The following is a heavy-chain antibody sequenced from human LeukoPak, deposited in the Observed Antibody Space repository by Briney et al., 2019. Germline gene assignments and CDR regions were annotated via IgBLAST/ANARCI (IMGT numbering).Heavy chain of an antibody. CDR3: ARAPRKGAFDI. Sequence: GASVKVSCKASGYTFTGYYMHWVRQAPGQGLEWMGWINPNSGGTNYAQKFQGRVTMTRDMSTSTVYMELSSLRSEDTAVYYCARAPRKGAFDIWSQGTMVTVSS. CDR2: INPNSGGT. J-gene: IGHJ3*02. V-gene: IGHV1-2*02. CDR1: GYTFTGYY.